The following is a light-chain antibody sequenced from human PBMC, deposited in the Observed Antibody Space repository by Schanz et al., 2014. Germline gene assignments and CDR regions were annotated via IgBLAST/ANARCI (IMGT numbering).Light chain of an antibody. CDR2: EAT. J-gene: IGLJ3*02. Sequence: QSALTQPASVSGSPGQSTTISCIGTSSDVGSYDLVSWYQHHPGKAPKIIIFEATERPSGVSNRFSGSKSGNTASLTISGLQAEDEADYYCSSYAGSSTVFGGGTKLTVL. CDR3: SSYAGSSTV. V-gene: IGLV2-23*01. CDR1: SSDVGSYDL.